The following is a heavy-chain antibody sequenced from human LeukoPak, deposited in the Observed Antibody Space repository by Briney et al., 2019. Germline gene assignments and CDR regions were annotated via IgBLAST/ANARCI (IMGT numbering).Heavy chain of an antibody. CDR1: GGSISSGSYY. V-gene: IGHV4-61*02. CDR2: IYTSGST. CDR3: ARGASSSSAIGYYYYYMDV. Sequence: SETLSLTCTVSGGSISSGSYYWSWIRQPAGKGLEWIGRIYTSGSTNYNPSLKSRVTISVDTSNNQFSLNLSSVTAADTAVYYCARGASSSSAIGYYYYYMDVWGKGTTVTVSS. D-gene: IGHD6-6*01. J-gene: IGHJ6*03.